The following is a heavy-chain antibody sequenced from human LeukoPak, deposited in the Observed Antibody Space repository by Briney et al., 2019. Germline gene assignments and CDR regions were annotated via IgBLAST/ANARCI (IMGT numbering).Heavy chain of an antibody. J-gene: IGHJ4*02. CDR1: GFTFSSYA. CDR3: AKVSRFLEWLPAYGYFDY. Sequence: QSGGSLRLSCAASGFTFSSYAMSWVRQAPGKGLEWVSAISGSGGSTYYADSVEGRFTISRDNSKNTLYLQMNSLRAEDTAVYYCAKVSRFLEWLPAYGYFDYWGQGTLVTVSS. V-gene: IGHV3-23*01. CDR2: ISGSGGST. D-gene: IGHD3-3*01.